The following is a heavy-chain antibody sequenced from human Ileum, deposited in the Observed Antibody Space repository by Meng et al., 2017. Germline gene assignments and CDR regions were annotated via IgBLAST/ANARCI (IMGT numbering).Heavy chain of an antibody. J-gene: IGHJ5*02. Sequence: SETLSLTCAVSGGSISNNNWWSWVRQPPGKGLEWIGEISHTGSINYNPSLKSRVTMSLDKSKNQFSLDLTSVTAADTAVYYCARDLLGPSIAATGWFDPWGQGTRVTVSS. D-gene: IGHD6-6*01. CDR2: ISHTGSI. CDR3: ARDLLGPSIAATGWFDP. V-gene: IGHV4-4*02. CDR1: GGSISNNNW.